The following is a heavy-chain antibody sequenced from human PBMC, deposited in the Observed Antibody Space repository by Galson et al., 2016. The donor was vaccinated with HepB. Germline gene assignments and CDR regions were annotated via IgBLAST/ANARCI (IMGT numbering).Heavy chain of an antibody. CDR2: ISHDGSNK. Sequence: SLRLSCAASGFTSSSYAMHWVRQAPGKGLEWVALISHDGSNKYYADSVRGRFTISRHNSKKTLYLQMNSLTAEDTAVYYCAKAANTPYNSGWYGMDSWGQGTPVTVSS. V-gene: IGHV3-30-3*01. CDR1: GFTSSSYA. CDR3: AKAANTPYNSGWYGMDS. D-gene: IGHD6-19*01. J-gene: IGHJ4*02.